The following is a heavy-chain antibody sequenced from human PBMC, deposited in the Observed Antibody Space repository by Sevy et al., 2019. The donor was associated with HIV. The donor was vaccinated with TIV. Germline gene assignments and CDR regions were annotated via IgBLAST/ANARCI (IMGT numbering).Heavy chain of an antibody. CDR3: VRVGIETAFYGMDV. CDR1: GFTFSSYE. Sequence: GGSLRLSCAVSGFTFSSYEMNWVRQAPGKGLEWVSYIGSLGSPTNYADSVKGRITISRDNAKNSLYLQMNSLRAEDTAVYYCVRVGIETAFYGMDVWGQGTTVTVSS. CDR2: IGSLGSPT. J-gene: IGHJ6*02. V-gene: IGHV3-48*03.